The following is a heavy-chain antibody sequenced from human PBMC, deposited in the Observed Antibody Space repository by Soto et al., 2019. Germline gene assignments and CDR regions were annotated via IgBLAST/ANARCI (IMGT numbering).Heavy chain of an antibody. D-gene: IGHD3-22*01. CDR3: AREAAMIVVYDY. CDR2: ISYDGSNK. V-gene: IGHV3-30-3*01. CDR1: GFTFSSYA. Sequence: GGSLRLSCAASGFTFSSYAMHWVRQAPGKGLEWVAVISYDGSNKYYADSVKGRFTISRDNSKNTLYLQMNSLRAEDTAVYYCAREAAMIVVYDYWGQGTLVTVSS. J-gene: IGHJ4*02.